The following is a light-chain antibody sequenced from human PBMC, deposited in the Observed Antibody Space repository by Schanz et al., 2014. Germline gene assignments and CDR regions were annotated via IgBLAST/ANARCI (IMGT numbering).Light chain of an antibody. CDR3: QQSYSTPRT. Sequence: IQLTQSPSSLSASVGDRVTITCRASQGISSYLAWYQQKPGKAPKVLIYAASTLQSGVPSRFSGSGSGTDFTLTISSLRPEDFATYYCQQSYSTPRTFGQGTKVEIK. V-gene: IGKV1-39*01. J-gene: IGKJ1*01. CDR1: QGISSY. CDR2: AAS.